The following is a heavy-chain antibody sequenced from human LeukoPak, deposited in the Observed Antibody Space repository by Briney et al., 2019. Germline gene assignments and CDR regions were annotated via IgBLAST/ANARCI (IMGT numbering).Heavy chain of an antibody. CDR1: GFTVSSNY. CDR2: IYSGGST. V-gene: IGHV3-53*01. D-gene: IGHD2-15*01. CDR3: ARGEGWSPYCFDY. J-gene: IGHJ4*02. Sequence: QTGGSLRLSCAASGFTVSSNYMSWVRQAPGKGLEWVSVIYSGGSTYYADSVKGRFTISRDNSKNTLYLQMNSLRAEDTAVYYCARGEGWSPYCFDYWGQGTLVTVSS.